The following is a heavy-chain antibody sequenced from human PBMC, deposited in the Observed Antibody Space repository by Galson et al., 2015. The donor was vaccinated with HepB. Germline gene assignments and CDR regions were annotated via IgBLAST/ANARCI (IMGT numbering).Heavy chain of an antibody. CDR1: GYTFISSG. J-gene: IGHJ4*02. D-gene: IGHD2-15*01. V-gene: IGHV1-18*01. CDR3: VRDAGRYCSGASCYPGYDY. Sequence: SVQVSCKASGYTFISSGVIGVRQAPGQGLEWMGWISTYNGNTTYAQKFQARVTMTTDTSRCTAYRDLRSLRSNDTAVYYCVRDAGRYCSGASCYPGYDYWGQGTLVTVSS. CDR2: ISTYNGNT.